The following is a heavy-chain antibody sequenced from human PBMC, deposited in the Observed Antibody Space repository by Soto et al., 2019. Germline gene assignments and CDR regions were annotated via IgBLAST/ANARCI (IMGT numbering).Heavy chain of an antibody. CDR1: GYTFTNYD. D-gene: IGHD3-9*01. V-gene: IGHV1-69*13. CDR3: ARDSYYDILTGSYYYYGMDV. Sequence: AASVKVSCKASGYTFTNYDINWVRQATGQGLEWMGWMNPIFGTANYAQKFQGRVTITADESTSTAYMELSSLRSEDTAVYYCARDSYYDILTGSYYYYGMDVWGQGTTVTVSS. J-gene: IGHJ6*02. CDR2: MNPIFGTA.